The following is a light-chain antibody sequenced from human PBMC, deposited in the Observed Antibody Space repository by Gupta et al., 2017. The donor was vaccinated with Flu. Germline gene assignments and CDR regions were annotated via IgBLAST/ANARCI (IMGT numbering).Light chain of an antibody. CDR2: VNSDGSH. CDR3: QTWGAGKGV. J-gene: IGLJ3*02. V-gene: IGLV4-69*01. Sequence: QLVLTQSPSASASLGASVKPTCTLSSGHSTYAIAWHQQQPEKGPRFLMKVNSDGSHTKGDEIPDRFSGSSSGTERYLTISSLQSEDEADYYCQTWGAGKGVFGGGTKLTVL. CDR1: SGHSTYA.